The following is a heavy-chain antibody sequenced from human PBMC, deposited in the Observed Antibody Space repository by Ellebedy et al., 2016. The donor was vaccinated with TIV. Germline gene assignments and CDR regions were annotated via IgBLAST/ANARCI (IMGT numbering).Heavy chain of an antibody. V-gene: IGHV4-39*01. CDR1: GGSISSSSYY. Sequence: MPGGSLRLSCTVSGGSISSSSYYRGWIRQPPGKGLEWIGSIYYSGSTYYNPSLKSRVTISVDTSKNQFSLKLSSVTAADTAVYYCARVLVVPAAIDYYYGMDVWGQGTTVTVSS. CDR3: ARVLVVPAAIDYYYGMDV. J-gene: IGHJ6*02. CDR2: IYYSGST. D-gene: IGHD2-2*02.